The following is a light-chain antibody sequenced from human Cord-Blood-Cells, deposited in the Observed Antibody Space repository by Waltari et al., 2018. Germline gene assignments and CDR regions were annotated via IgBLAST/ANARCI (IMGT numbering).Light chain of an antibody. CDR1: QSVLYSSNNKNY. J-gene: IGKJ1*01. CDR3: QQYYSTPRT. Sequence: DIVMTQSPDPLAVSLSERATIHCKSSQSVLYSSNNKNYLAWYQQKPGQPPKLLIYWASTRESGVPDRFSGSGSGTDFTLTISSLQAEDVAVYYCQQYYSTPRTFGQGTKVEIK. V-gene: IGKV4-1*01. CDR2: WAS.